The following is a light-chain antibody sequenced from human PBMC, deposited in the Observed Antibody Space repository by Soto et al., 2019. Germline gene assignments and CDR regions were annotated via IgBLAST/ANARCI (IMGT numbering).Light chain of an antibody. J-gene: IGLJ1*01. Sequence: QSALTQPRSVSGSPGQSVTISCTGTSSDVGGYNYVSWYQQHPGKAPKLMIYDVSKRPSGVPDRFSGSKSGNTASLTISGLQAEDEADYYCCSYAGYKVFGTGTKLTVL. V-gene: IGLV2-11*01. CDR1: SSDVGGYNY. CDR2: DVS. CDR3: CSYAGYKV.